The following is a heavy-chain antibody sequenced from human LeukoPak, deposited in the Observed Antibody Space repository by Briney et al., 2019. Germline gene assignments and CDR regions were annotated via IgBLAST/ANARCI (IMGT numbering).Heavy chain of an antibody. CDR2: MNPNSGNT. D-gene: IGHD3-16*01. CDR3: ARDNPSQGEKGFDY. J-gene: IGHJ4*02. V-gene: IGHV1-8*01. CDR1: GYTFTSYD. Sequence: ASVKVSCKASGYTFTSYDINWMRQATGQGLEWMGWMNPNSGNTGYAQKFQGRVTMTRNTSISTAYMELSSLRSEDTAVYYCARDNPSQGEKGFDYWGQGTLVTVSS.